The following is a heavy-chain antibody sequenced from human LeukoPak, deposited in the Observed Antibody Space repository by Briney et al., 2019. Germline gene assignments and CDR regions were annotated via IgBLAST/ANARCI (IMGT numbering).Heavy chain of an antibody. CDR2: IYYSGST. CDR1: GVSTSSYY. CDR3: ARHDGSSWYYAFDV. Sequence: ASETLSLTCTVSGVSTSSYYWSWIRQPPGKGLEWIGYIYYSGSTNYNPSLKSRVTISLDTSKNQFSLKLSSVTAADTAVYYCARHDGSSWYYAFDVWGQGTMVTVSS. V-gene: IGHV4-59*08. D-gene: IGHD6-13*01. J-gene: IGHJ3*01.